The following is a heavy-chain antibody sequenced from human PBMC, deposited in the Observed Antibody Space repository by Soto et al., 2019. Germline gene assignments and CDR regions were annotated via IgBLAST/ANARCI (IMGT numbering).Heavy chain of an antibody. V-gene: IGHV3-49*03. D-gene: IGHD3-16*02. CDR3: TRVASGYNGYIWGSYRTFDY. J-gene: IGHJ4*02. CDR1: GFTFGDYA. Sequence: PGGSLRLSCTASGFTFGDYAMSWFRQAPGKGLEWVGFIRSKAYGGTTEYAASVKGRFTISRDDSKSIAYLQMNSLKTEGTAVYYCTRVASGYNGYIWGSYRTFDYWGQGTLVTVSS. CDR2: IRSKAYGGTT.